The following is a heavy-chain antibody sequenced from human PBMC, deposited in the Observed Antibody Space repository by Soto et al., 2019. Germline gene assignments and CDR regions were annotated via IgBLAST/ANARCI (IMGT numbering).Heavy chain of an antibody. V-gene: IGHV3-53*01. D-gene: IGHD3-22*01. CDR1: GFTVSSNY. Sequence: EVQLVESGGGLIQPGGSLRLSCAASGFTVSSNYMSWVRQAPGKGLEWVSVIYSGGSTYYADSVKGRFTISRDNSKNTLYLQMNSRGAEDTAVYYCARDRVESGYPEYFQHWGQGTLVTVSS. CDR3: ARDRVESGYPEYFQH. CDR2: IYSGGST. J-gene: IGHJ1*01.